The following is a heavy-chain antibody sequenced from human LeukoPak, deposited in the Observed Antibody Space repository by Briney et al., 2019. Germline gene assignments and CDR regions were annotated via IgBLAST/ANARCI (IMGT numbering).Heavy chain of an antibody. CDR3: ARERGWGGLLRDALDI. CDR2: INAGNGDT. J-gene: IGHJ3*02. CDR1: GYTFTNYA. Sequence: ASVEVSCKGSGYTFTNYAMHWVRQAPGQSLEWMGWINAGNGDTKYSQKFQGRVTITRDTSATTTYMKLSSLRSIDTAVYYCARERGWGGLLRDALDIWGQGTMVAVSS. D-gene: IGHD2-21*02. V-gene: IGHV1-3*01.